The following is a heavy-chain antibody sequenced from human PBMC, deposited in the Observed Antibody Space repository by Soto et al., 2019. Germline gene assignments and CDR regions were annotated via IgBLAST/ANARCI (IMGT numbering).Heavy chain of an antibody. J-gene: IGHJ6*02. CDR3: ARALVQILWFGELGLGVGMDV. CDR2: INSDGSST. CDR1: GFTFSSYW. V-gene: IGHV3-74*01. Sequence: GGSLRLSCAASGFTFSSYWMHWVRQAPGKGLVWVSRINSDGSSTSYADSVKGRFTISRDNAKNTLYLQMNSLRAEDMAVYYCARALVQILWFGELGLGVGMDVWGQGTTVTVSS. D-gene: IGHD3-10*01.